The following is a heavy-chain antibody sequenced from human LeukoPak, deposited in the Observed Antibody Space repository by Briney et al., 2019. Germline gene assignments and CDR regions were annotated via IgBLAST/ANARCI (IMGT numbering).Heavy chain of an antibody. CDR3: AKDIQEYSSGWYVDH. D-gene: IGHD6-19*01. V-gene: IGHV3-33*06. CDR2: IWYDGSNR. CDR1: GFTFSNYG. J-gene: IGHJ4*02. Sequence: GGSLRLSCAASGFTFSNYGMHWVRQAPGKGLEWVAVIWYDGSNRYYADSVKGRFTISRDNSKNTLYLQMNSLRAEDTAVYYCAKDIQEYSSGWYVDHWGQGTLVTVSS.